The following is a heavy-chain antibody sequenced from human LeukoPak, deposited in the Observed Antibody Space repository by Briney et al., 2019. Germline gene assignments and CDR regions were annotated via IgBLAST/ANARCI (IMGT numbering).Heavy chain of an antibody. CDR1: GYTFTSYG. V-gene: IGHV1-18*01. Sequence: ASVKVSCKASGYTFTSYGISWVRQAPGQGLEWMGWISAYNGNTNYAQKLQGRVTMTTDTSTSTACMELRSLRSDDTAVYYCARGVPTNYYDSSGYPGPYWYFDLWGRGTLVTVSS. J-gene: IGHJ2*01. CDR2: ISAYNGNT. CDR3: ARGVPTNYYDSSGYPGPYWYFDL. D-gene: IGHD3-22*01.